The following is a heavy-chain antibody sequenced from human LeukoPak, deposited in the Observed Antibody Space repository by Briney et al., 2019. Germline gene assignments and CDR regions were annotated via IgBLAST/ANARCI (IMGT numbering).Heavy chain of an antibody. CDR2: ISYEGSNK. J-gene: IGHJ6*04. V-gene: IGHV3-30*18. D-gene: IGHD2-15*01. CDR1: AFTLSSYG. CDR3: AKVSAVVVVAAPSYGMDV. Sequence: GRSLRLFCAASAFTLSSYGIHWARQAPGKGLEWEAVISYEGSNKYYADSMKGRSTLSRDNSKNTLYLKMNILRAEDTAVYYCAKVSAVVVVAAPSYGMDVWGKGTTVTVSS.